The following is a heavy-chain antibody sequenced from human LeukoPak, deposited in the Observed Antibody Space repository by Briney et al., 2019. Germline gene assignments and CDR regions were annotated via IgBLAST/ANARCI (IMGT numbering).Heavy chain of an antibody. CDR1: GFTFSSYW. Sequence: GGSLRLSCAASGFTFSSYWMSWVRQAPGKGLEWVANIKQDGSEKYYVDTVKGRFTISRDNAKNSLYLQMNSLRAEDTAVYYCARRGEIVVAAEIYYFDYWGQGTLVTVSS. V-gene: IGHV3-7*01. J-gene: IGHJ4*02. CDR3: ARRGEIVVAAEIYYFDY. CDR2: IKQDGSEK. D-gene: IGHD2-2*01.